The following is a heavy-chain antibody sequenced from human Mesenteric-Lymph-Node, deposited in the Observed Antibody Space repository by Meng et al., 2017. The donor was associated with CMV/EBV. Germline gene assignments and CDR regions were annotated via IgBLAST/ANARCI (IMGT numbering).Heavy chain of an antibody. V-gene: IGHV1-69*02. CDR3: AGGIAAAGSRWFDP. CDR1: GGTFSSYH. D-gene: IGHD6-13*01. CDR2: IIPILGIA. J-gene: IGHJ5*02. Sequence: QVQLVQSGAEVKKPGSSVEFSCKASGGTFSSYHISWVRQAPGQGLEWMGRIIPILGIANYAQKFQGRVTITADKSTSTAYMELSSLRSEDTAVYYCAGGIAAAGSRWFDPWGQGTLVTVSS.